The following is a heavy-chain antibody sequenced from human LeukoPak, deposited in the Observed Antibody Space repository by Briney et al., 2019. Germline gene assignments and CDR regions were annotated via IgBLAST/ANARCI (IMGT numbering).Heavy chain of an antibody. Sequence: PGGSLRLSCAASGFTFSSYAMHWVRQAPGKGLEWVAVISYDGSNKYYADSVKGRFTISRDNSKNTLCLQMNSLRAEDTAVYYCAREGAVTTSLDYWGQGTLVTVSS. J-gene: IGHJ4*02. D-gene: IGHD1-14*01. V-gene: IGHV3-30*04. CDR3: AREGAVTTSLDY. CDR1: GFTFSSYA. CDR2: ISYDGSNK.